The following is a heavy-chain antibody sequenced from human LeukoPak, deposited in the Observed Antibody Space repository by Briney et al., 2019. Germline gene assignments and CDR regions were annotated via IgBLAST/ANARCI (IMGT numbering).Heavy chain of an antibody. Sequence: GGSLRLSCAASGFTFSDYAMNWVRQAPGKGLEWVSSISSGGSYISYADSVKGRFTVSRDNAKDSLFLQMRILRDEDTAVYYCARGPALYCTSSSCLDGVDWGQGTLVSVSS. V-gene: IGHV3-21*01. CDR2: ISSGGSYI. CDR3: ARGPALYCTSSSCLDGVD. D-gene: IGHD2-2*01. CDR1: GFTFSDYA. J-gene: IGHJ4*02.